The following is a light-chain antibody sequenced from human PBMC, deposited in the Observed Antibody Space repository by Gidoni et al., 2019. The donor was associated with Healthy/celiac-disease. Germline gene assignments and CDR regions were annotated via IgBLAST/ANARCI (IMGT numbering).Light chain of an antibody. CDR2: QDS. V-gene: IGLV3-1*01. J-gene: IGLJ1*01. CDR1: KLGDKY. Sequence: SYELTQPPSVSVSPGQTASITCSGDKLGDKYAVWYHQKPGQSPVLVIYQDSKRPSGIPERLSGSNSGNTATLTISGTQAMDEADYYCQAWDSSTGGVFGTGTKVTVL. CDR3: QAWDSSTGGV.